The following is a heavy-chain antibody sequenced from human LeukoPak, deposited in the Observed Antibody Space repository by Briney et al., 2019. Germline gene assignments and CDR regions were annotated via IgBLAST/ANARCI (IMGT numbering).Heavy chain of an antibody. J-gene: IGHJ4*02. V-gene: IGHV4-4*07. CDR3: AIAARSWEYFDY. CDR2: IYTSGST. Sequence: SETLSLTCTVSGGSISSYYWSWIRQPAGKGLGWIGRIYTSGSTNYNPSLKSRVTMSVDTSKNQFSLKLSSVTAADTAVYYCAIAARSWEYFDYWGQGTLVTVSS. CDR1: GGSISSYY. D-gene: IGHD6-6*01.